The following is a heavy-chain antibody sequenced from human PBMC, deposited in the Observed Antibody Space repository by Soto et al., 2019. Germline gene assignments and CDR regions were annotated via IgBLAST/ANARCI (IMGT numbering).Heavy chain of an antibody. CDR2: ISYDGSNK. CDR3: AKDLGPYYYDSSGYFFDY. V-gene: IGHV3-30*18. D-gene: IGHD3-22*01. J-gene: IGHJ4*02. Sequence: PGGSLRLSCAASGFTLSSYGMHWVRQAPGKGLEWVAVISYDGSNKYYADSVKGRFTISRDNSKNTLYLQMNSLRAEDTAVYYCAKDLGPYYYDSSGYFFDYWGQGTLVTVSS. CDR1: GFTLSSYG.